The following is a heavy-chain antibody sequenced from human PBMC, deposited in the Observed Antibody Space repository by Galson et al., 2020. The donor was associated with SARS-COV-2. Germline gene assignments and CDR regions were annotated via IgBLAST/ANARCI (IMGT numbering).Heavy chain of an antibody. CDR3: ARDLGGEERVFNTFDV. Sequence: GGSLRLSCEASGFTFSNYGMHWVRQAPGKGLEWVAVLWYDGSNKYYGDSVKGRFTISRDNSKNTLYLQMNSLRSEDTAVYYCARDLGGEERVFNTFDVWGEGTMLTVSS. D-gene: IGHD1-1*01. CDR1: GFTFSNYG. V-gene: IGHV3-33*01. J-gene: IGHJ3*01. CDR2: LWYDGSNK.